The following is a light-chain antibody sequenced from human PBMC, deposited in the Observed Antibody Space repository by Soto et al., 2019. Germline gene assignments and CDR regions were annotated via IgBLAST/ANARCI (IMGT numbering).Light chain of an antibody. CDR1: QSISSW. V-gene: IGKV1-5*03. J-gene: IGKJ1*01. CDR2: KAS. Sequence: DNQMTQSPSTLSASVGDRVTISCRASQSISSWLAWYQQKPGKAPKLLIYKASNLNSGVPSSFSGCGSGTEFTLTISSLQPDDFATYYCQQYNSYSRTFGLGTKVDIK. CDR3: QQYNSYSRT.